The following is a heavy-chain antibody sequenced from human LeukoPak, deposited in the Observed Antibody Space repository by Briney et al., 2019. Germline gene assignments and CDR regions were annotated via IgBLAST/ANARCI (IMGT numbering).Heavy chain of an antibody. CDR1: GFTFSSYW. CDR2: IKQDGSEK. J-gene: IGHJ4*02. D-gene: IGHD4-17*01. V-gene: IGHV3-7*01. Sequence: GGSLRLSCAASGFTFSSYWMTGVRQAPGKGLEWVANIKQDGSEKYYVDSVKGRFTISRDNAKNSLYLQMNRLRAEDTAVYYCASDYGDFDYWGQGTLVTVSS. CDR3: ASDYGDFDY.